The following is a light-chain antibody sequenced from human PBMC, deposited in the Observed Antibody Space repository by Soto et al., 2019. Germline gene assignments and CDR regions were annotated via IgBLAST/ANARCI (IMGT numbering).Light chain of an antibody. Sequence: DIQMTKSPSSLAVAVGDRVTITCRASQSIGGFLNWYQQKLGKAPKLLIYAASSLQSGVPSRFSGSGSGTDFTLTISSLQPEDFATYYCQQSYSTPLPFGGGTKADIK. CDR1: QSIGGF. CDR2: AAS. V-gene: IGKV1-39*01. J-gene: IGKJ4*01. CDR3: QQSYSTPLP.